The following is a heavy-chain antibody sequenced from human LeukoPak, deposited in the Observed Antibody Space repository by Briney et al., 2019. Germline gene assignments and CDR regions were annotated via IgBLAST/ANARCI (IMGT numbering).Heavy chain of an antibody. V-gene: IGHV3-23*01. CDR1: GFTFSSYA. CDR2: ISGSSSDI. J-gene: IGHJ3*02. CDR3: AKDQWEGILANAFDI. D-gene: IGHD1-26*01. Sequence: GGSLRLSCAASGFTFSSYAMNWVRQARGKGLEWVSSISGSSSDIYYADSVKGRFTISRDNSKNTLYLQMNSLRAEDTAVYYCAKDQWEGILANAFDIWGQGTMVTVSS.